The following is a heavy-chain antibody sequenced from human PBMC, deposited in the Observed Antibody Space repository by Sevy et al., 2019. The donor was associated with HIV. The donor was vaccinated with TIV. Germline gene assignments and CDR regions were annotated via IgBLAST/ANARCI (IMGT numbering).Heavy chain of an antibody. Sequence: ASVKVSCKASGYTFTSYGISWVRQAPGQGLEWMGWISAYNGNTNYAQKLQGRVTMTTDTSTSTAYMELRSLRSDDTAVYYCARRIAAAGTWGYFDYWGHGTLVTVSS. CDR1: GYTFTSYG. D-gene: IGHD6-13*01. CDR2: ISAYNGNT. V-gene: IGHV1-18*01. CDR3: ARRIAAAGTWGYFDY. J-gene: IGHJ4*01.